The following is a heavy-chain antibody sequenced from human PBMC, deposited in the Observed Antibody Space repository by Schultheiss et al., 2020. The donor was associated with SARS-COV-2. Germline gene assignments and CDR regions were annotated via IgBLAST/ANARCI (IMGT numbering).Heavy chain of an antibody. J-gene: IGHJ6*02. Sequence: GESLKISCAASVFTFSSYAMSWVRQAPGKGLEWVSSISSSGSTIYYADSVKGRFTISRDNAKNSLYLQMNSLRAEDTAVYYCARSIYYYYGMDVWGQGTTVTVSS. CDR3: ARSIYYYYGMDV. CDR1: VFTFSSYA. D-gene: IGHD6-6*01. V-gene: IGHV3-48*03. CDR2: ISSSGSTI.